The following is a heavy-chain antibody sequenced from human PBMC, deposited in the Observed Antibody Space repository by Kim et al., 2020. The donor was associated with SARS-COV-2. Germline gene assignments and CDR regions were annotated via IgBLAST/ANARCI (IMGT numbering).Heavy chain of an antibody. V-gene: IGHV3-23*01. J-gene: IGHJ6*02. D-gene: IGHD1-1*01. CDR3: ARTSHMDV. Sequence: GTNTYYEDSVKGRFAISRDNAKNTQYLQMNSLRAEDTAVYCCARTSHMDVWGQGTTVTVSS. CDR2: GTNT.